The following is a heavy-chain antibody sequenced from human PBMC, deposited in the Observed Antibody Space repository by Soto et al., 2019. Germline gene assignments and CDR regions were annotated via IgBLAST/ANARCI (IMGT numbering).Heavy chain of an antibody. D-gene: IGHD6-13*01. CDR3: ARGQGAAAGHSNFDY. J-gene: IGHJ4*02. CDR1: SGSISSTTYS. V-gene: IGHV4-30-2*01. CDR2: IYDSGNT. Sequence: PSETLSLTCAVSSGSISSTTYSWSWIRQPPGKGLEWIGYIYDSGNTYYNPSLKSQFSISVDRSKNQFSLKLSSVTAADTAVYYCARGQGAAAGHSNFDYWGQGALVTVSS.